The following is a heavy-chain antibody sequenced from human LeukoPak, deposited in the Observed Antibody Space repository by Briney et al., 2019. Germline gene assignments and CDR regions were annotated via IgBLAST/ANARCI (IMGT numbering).Heavy chain of an antibody. V-gene: IGHV3-48*03. CDR2: ISRSGNTI. CDR1: GFTFSSYE. CDR3: ARDAGLPFSYWHFDL. J-gene: IGHJ2*01. D-gene: IGHD2/OR15-2a*01. Sequence: GGSLRLSCAGSGFTFSSYEMNWVRQAPGKGLEWVSYISRSGNTIYYADSVKGRFTISRDNAKNSLYLQMNSLRADDTAVYYCARDAGLPFSYWHFDLWGRGTLVSVSS.